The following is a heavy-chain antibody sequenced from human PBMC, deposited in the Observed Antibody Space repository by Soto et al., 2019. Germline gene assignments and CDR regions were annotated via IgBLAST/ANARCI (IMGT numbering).Heavy chain of an antibody. CDR2: IYPADSDT. V-gene: IGHV5-51*01. CDR3: ARAPYSSGWYLYFDY. J-gene: IGHJ4*02. CDR1: GYSFPSQW. Sequence: GESLKISCKGSGYSFPSQWIGWVRQTPGKGLEWMGIIYPADSDTRYSPSFQGQVIISADKSFSTAYLQWSSLKASDTAMYYCARAPYSSGWYLYFDYWGQGTMVTVSS. D-gene: IGHD6-19*01.